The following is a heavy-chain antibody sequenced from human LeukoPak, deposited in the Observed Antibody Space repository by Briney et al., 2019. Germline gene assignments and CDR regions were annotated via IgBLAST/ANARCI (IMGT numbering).Heavy chain of an antibody. CDR3: ARVSSSWYFYYYGMDV. D-gene: IGHD6-13*01. J-gene: IGHJ6*04. CDR1: GGSISSYY. CDR2: IYYSGST. V-gene: IGHV4-59*01. Sequence: SETLSLTCTASGGSISSYYWSWIRQPPGKELEWIGYIYYSGSTNYNPSLKSRVTISVDTSKNQFSLKLSSVTAADTAVYYCARVSSSWYFYYYGMDVWGKGTTVTVSS.